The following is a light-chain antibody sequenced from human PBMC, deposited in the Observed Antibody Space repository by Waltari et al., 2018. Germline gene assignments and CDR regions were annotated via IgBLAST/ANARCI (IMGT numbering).Light chain of an antibody. CDR3: QQYYSGPFT. J-gene: IGKJ5*01. V-gene: IGKV4-1*01. Sequence: DIVMTPSPDSLAVSLGERATLNCKSSQSVLYSSNNKNYLAWYQQKPGQPPKLLIYWASTRESGVPDRVTGSGSGTDFTLTISSLQAEDVAVYYCQQYYSGPFTFGQGTRLEIK. CDR2: WAS. CDR1: QSVLYSSNNKNY.